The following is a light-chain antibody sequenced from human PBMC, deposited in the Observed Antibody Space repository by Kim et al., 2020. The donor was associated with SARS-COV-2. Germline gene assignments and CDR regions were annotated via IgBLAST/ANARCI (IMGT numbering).Light chain of an antibody. CDR3: AAWDDSLCGWV. J-gene: IGLJ3*02. CDR2: RNN. CDR1: SSNIGSNY. V-gene: IGLV1-47*01. Sequence: ELTQPPSASGTPGQRVTISCSGSSSNIGSNYVYWYQQLPGTAPKLLIYRNNQRPSGVPDRFSGPKSGTSASLAISGLRSEDEADYYCAAWDDSLCGWVFGGGTQLTVL.